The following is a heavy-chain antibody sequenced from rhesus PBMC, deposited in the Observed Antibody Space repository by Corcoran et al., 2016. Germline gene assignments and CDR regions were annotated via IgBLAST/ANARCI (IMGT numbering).Heavy chain of an antibody. CDR1: GGSISSSNW. D-gene: IGHD4-23*01. V-gene: IGHV4-93*01. CDR2: IYGSGGNT. J-gene: IGHJ1*01. CDR3: AREYSNYGGYFEF. Sequence: QVQLQESGPAVVKPSETLSLTCAVSGGSISSSNWWSWIRQSPGKGLEWIGGIYGSGGNTEYNPSLMSRVTISIDTSKNQFSLKLSSVTAADSAVYYCAREYSNYGGYFEFWGQGALVTVSS.